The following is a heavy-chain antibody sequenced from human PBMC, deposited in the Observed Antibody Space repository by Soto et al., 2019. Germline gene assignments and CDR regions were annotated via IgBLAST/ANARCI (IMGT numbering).Heavy chain of an antibody. V-gene: IGHV2-5*01. CDR2: IYLNDNE. CDR3: ALLYDSSALYPAFNI. Sequence: SGATLVNPRQTLTLTCTFSGLSLSTSGVAGGWIRQPPGQAPEWLALIYLNDNERYSPSLKSRLTITKDTSKNQVLLTMTNIDRVDTATYYSALLYDSSALYPAFNIWAQGXM. CDR1: GLSLSTSGVA. D-gene: IGHD3-22*01. J-gene: IGHJ3*02.